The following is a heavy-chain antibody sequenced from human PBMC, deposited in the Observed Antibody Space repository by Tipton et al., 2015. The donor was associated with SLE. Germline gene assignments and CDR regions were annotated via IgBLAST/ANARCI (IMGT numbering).Heavy chain of an antibody. V-gene: IGHV3-7*01. Sequence: SLRLSCAASGFTFSSYWMSWVRQAPGKGLEWVADIKEGGSEKYYVDSVKGRFTISRDNAKNSLYVQMNSLRAEDTAVYYCARDLASPYYYMDVWGKGTTVTVSS. CDR2: IKEGGSEK. CDR1: GFTFSSYW. J-gene: IGHJ6*03. CDR3: ARDLASPYYYMDV.